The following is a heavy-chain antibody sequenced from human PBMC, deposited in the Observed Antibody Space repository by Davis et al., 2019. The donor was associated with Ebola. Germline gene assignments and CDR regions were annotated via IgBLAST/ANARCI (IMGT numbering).Heavy chain of an antibody. Sequence: PGGSLRLSCAASGFTFSSYWMHWVRQAPGKGLVWVSRINSDGSSTSYADSVKGRFTISRDNSKNTLYLQMNSLRAEDTAVYYCARDYGTSYHAFDIWGQGTMVTVSS. J-gene: IGHJ3*02. V-gene: IGHV3-74*01. CDR3: ARDYGTSYHAFDI. CDR1: GFTFSSYW. D-gene: IGHD2-2*01. CDR2: INSDGSST.